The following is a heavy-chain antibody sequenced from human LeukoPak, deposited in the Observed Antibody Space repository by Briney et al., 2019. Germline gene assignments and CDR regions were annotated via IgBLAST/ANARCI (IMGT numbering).Heavy chain of an antibody. D-gene: IGHD3-16*01. Sequence: GGSLRLSCEASGFTFSSYWMSWVRQAPGKGLEWVANIKTDGSEKYYVDSVKGRFTISRDNAKNSLYLQMNSLRAEDTAVYYCARDRGRDYYYYGMDVWGQGTTVTVSS. CDR3: ARDRGRDYYYYGMDV. CDR2: IKTDGSEK. V-gene: IGHV3-7*03. J-gene: IGHJ6*02. CDR1: GFTFSSYW.